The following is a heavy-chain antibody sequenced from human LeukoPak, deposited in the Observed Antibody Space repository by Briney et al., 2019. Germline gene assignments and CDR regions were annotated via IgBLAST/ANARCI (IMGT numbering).Heavy chain of an antibody. CDR3: ARHQYDSGIDHTN. D-gene: IGHD3-10*01. CDR1: RASISSYY. J-gene: IGHJ4*02. Sequence: PSETLSLTCTVSRASISSYYWDWIRQPPGKGLEWIGYISYSGSTSYNPSLKSRVTISVDTSKNQFSLSLNSVTAADTAVYYCARHQYDSGIDHTNWGQGTLVTVSS. V-gene: IGHV4-59*12. CDR2: ISYSGST.